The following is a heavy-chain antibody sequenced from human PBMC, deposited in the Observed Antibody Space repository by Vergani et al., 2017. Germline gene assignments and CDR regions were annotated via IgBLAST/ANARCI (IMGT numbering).Heavy chain of an antibody. CDR3: ARSRPYCTSGSCPAS. D-gene: IGHD2-15*01. Sequence: QVKLQESGPGLLKPSQTLSLTCTVSGESIRSGSHYWSWIRQPAGKGPEWIGHIHTGGSTDLNPSFKSRVSISVDTYKSQFSLKLNSVTVADTAVYYCARSRPYCTSGSCPASWGQGTLVTVSS. J-gene: IGHJ4*02. V-gene: IGHV4-61*02. CDR1: GESIRSGSHY. CDR2: IHTGGST.